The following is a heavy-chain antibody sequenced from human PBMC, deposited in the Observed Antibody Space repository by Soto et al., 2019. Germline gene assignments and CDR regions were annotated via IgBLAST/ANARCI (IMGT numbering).Heavy chain of an antibody. Sequence: QITLKESGPTLVKPTQTLTLTCTFSGFSLRSDEVGVAWIRQPPGKALEFLAVIYWNDDKRYSPSLTSRLTITKDTSNNQVVRTMTNMDPVDTATYYCAHRRVAVTGRNFDYWGQGILVTVSS. D-gene: IGHD6-13*01. CDR1: GFSLRSDEVG. V-gene: IGHV2-5*01. CDR2: IYWNDDK. J-gene: IGHJ4*02. CDR3: AHRRVAVTGRNFDY.